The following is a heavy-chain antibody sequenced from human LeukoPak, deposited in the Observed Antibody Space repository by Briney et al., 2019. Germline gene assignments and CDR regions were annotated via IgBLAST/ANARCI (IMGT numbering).Heavy chain of an antibody. CDR1: GGTFSGYY. CDR3: ARQGNTVMGDPYFDY. Sequence: SETLSLTCAVYGGTFSGYYWSWIRQPPGKRLEWVGESNDSGGTNYNPSLKSRVTISADKSKNQVSLKLTSVTAADTAVYYCARQGNTVMGDPYFDYWGQGTLVTVSS. J-gene: IGHJ4*02. V-gene: IGHV4-34*01. D-gene: IGHD5-18*01. CDR2: SNDSGGT.